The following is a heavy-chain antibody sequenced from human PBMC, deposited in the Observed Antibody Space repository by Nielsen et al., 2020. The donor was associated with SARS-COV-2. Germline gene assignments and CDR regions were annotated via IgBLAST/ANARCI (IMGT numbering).Heavy chain of an antibody. Sequence: GGSLRLSCAASGFTFSSYGMHWVRQAPGKGLEWVAVISYDGSNKYYADSVKGRFTISRDNSKNTLYLQMNSLRAEDTAVYYCAKLACWLLLAVRNDAFDIWGQGTMVTVSS. J-gene: IGHJ3*02. V-gene: IGHV3-30*18. CDR1: GFTFSSYG. CDR3: AKLACWLLLAVRNDAFDI. D-gene: IGHD3-22*01. CDR2: ISYDGSNK.